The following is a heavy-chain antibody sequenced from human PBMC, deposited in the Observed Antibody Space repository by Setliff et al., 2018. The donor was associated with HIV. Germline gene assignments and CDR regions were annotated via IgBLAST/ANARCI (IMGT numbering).Heavy chain of an antibody. Sequence: ASVKVSCKASGYRFTGFAIHWVRQAPGQRFEWMGWINAGTGNTKYSQKFQDRVTISRDIHANTAYMELSSLGSEDTAIYYCARSLREYSYGSPDYWGPGTLVTVS. CDR1: GYRFTGFA. J-gene: IGHJ4*02. V-gene: IGHV1-3*01. D-gene: IGHD5-18*01. CDR3: ARSLREYSYGSPDY. CDR2: INAGTGNT.